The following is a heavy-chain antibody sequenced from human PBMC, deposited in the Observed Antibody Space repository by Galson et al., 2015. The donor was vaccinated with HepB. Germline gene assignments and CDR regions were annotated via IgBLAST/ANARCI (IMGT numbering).Heavy chain of an antibody. D-gene: IGHD6-13*01. CDR1: GGSISSYY. Sequence: SETLSLTCTVSGGSISSYYWSWIRQPAGKGLEWIGRIYTSGSTNYNPSLKSRVTMSVDTSKNQFSLKLSSVTAADTAVYYCATYSGIAAAGAFSYYYGMDVWGQGTTVTVSS. CDR2: IYTSGST. V-gene: IGHV4-4*07. CDR3: ATYSGIAAAGAFSYYYGMDV. J-gene: IGHJ6*02.